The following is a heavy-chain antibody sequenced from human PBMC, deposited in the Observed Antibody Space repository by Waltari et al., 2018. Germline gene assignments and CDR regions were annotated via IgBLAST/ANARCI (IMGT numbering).Heavy chain of an antibody. Sequence: EVQLVESGGGLVKPGGSLRLSCAASGFTFSNAWMIWVRQAPGKWLEWVGRIKSKTDGGTTDYAAPVKGRFTISRDDSKNTLYLQMNSLKTEDTAVYYCTTDRLLWFGESRYGMDVWGQGTTVTVSS. J-gene: IGHJ6*02. D-gene: IGHD3-10*01. CDR1: GFTFSNAW. CDR2: IKSKTDGGTT. V-gene: IGHV3-15*01. CDR3: TTDRLLWFGESRYGMDV.